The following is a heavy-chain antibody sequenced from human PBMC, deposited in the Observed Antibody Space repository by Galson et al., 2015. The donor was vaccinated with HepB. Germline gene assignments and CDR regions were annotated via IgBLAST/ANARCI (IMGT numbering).Heavy chain of an antibody. V-gene: IGHV1-45*02. Sequence: SVKVSCKASGYTFTYRYLHWVRQAPGQALEWMGWITPFNGNTNYAQKFQGRVTITRDTSTSTVYVELSSLTSDDTAVYYCVREYHGGTFDFWGQGTMVTVSS. D-gene: IGHD1-1*01. CDR3: VREYHGGTFDF. CDR1: GYTFTYRY. J-gene: IGHJ3*01. CDR2: ITPFNGNT.